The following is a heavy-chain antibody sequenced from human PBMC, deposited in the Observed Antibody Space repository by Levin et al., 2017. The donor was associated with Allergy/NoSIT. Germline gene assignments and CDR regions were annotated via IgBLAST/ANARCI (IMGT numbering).Heavy chain of an antibody. V-gene: IGHV3-64D*06. CDR1: GFTFSSYA. CDR3: VKGGYSSSWYRGDY. Sequence: GGSLRLSCSASGFTFSSYAMHWVRQGPGKGLEYVSGISGNGGSTYYADSVKGRFTISRDNSKNTLCLQMSGLRAEDTAVYYCVKGGYSSSWYRGDYWGQGTLVTVSS. D-gene: IGHD6-13*01. J-gene: IGHJ4*02. CDR2: ISGNGGST.